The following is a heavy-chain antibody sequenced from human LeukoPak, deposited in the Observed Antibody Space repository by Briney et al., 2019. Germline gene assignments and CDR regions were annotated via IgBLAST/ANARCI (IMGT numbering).Heavy chain of an antibody. D-gene: IGHD1-26*01. CDR2: IYPGDSDT. CDR3: VRHRIVGAREYYFDY. J-gene: IGHJ4*02. CDR1: GYSFTSYW. Sequence: GESLKISCKGSGYSFTSYWIGWVRQMPGKGLEWMGIIYPGDSDTRYSPSFQGQVTISADKSISTAYLQWSSLKASDTAMYYCVRHRIVGAREYYFDYWGQGTLVTVSS. V-gene: IGHV5-51*01.